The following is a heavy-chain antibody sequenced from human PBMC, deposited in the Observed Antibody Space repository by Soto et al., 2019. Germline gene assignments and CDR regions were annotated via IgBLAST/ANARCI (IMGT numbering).Heavy chain of an antibody. J-gene: IGHJ4*02. Sequence: SVKVSCKASGGTFRRDAISWVRQAPGQGLEWMGGIIPISGTANYAQKFQGRVTITADESTSTAYMELNSLISEDTAVYYCATPQDYDGCLDSWGQGAPVTVSS. CDR2: IIPISGTA. CDR3: ATPQDYDGCLDS. V-gene: IGHV1-69*13. D-gene: IGHD3-22*01. CDR1: GGTFRRDA.